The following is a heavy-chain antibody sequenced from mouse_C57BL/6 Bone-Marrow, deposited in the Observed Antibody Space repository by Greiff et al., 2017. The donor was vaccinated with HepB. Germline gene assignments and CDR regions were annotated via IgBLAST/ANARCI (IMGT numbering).Heavy chain of an antibody. Sequence: QVQLQQSGPELVKPGASVKLSCKASGYTFTSYWMHWVKQRPGQGLEWIGYINPSSGYTKYNQKFKDKATLTADKSSSTAYMQLSSLTYEDSAVYYCAPLDYYGSSYNYAMDYWGQGTSVTVSS. CDR2: INPSSGYT. J-gene: IGHJ4*01. CDR1: GYTFTSYW. D-gene: IGHD1-1*01. V-gene: IGHV1-7*01. CDR3: APLDYYGSSYNYAMDY.